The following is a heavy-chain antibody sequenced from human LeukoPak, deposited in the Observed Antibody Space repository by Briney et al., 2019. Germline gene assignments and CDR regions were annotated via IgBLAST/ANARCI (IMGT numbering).Heavy chain of an antibody. CDR2: ISAYSGST. D-gene: IGHD6-19*01. Sequence: GASVKVSCKASGYTFTSFYITWVRQAPGQGLESLGWISAYSGSTIYAQKFQGRVTMTIDRSTNTAYMDLRSLRYDDTAVYWCTRGYGGWPTYIDYWGQGSLVIVSS. J-gene: IGHJ4*02. V-gene: IGHV1-18*01. CDR3: TRGYGGWPTYIDY. CDR1: GYTFTSFY.